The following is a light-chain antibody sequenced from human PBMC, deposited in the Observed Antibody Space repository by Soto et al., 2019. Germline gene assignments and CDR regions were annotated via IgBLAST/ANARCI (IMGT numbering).Light chain of an antibody. CDR2: EVS. J-gene: IGLJ2*01. CDR3: SSFTSRTTVL. CDR1: SNDVGGYNY. V-gene: IGLV2-14*01. Sequence: QSALTQPASVSGSPGQSITISCTGTSNDVGGYNYVSWYQQHPGKAPKLMMYEVSNRPSGVSDRFSGSKSGNTASLIISGRLAEDEADYYCSSFTSRTTVLFGGGTKLTVL.